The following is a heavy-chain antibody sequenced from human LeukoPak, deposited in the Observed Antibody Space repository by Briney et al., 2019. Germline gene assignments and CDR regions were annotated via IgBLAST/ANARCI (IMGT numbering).Heavy chain of an antibody. CDR2: ISHSGTT. J-gene: IGHJ3*02. CDR1: GGSIDITNY. D-gene: IGHD2-15*01. V-gene: IGHV4-4*02. Sequence: SETLSLTCGVSGGSIDITNYWSWVRQAPGKGLEWIGEISHSGTTNYNPSLRSRVAMSLDRANNQFSLSLTSVTAADTAIYYCAREPHDSDAVPGIWGHGTMVTVSS. CDR3: AREPHDSDAVPGI.